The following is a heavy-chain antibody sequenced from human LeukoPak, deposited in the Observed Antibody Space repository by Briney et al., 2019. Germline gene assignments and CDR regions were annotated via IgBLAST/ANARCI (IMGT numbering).Heavy chain of an antibody. CDR1: GFTFSSYE. Sequence: GGSLRLSCAASGFTFSSYEMNWVRQAPGKGLEWVSYISSSGSTIYYADSVKGRFTISRDNAKNSLYLQMNSLRAEDTAVYYCARAPVGSMAFDIGGQGTMVTVSS. CDR3: ARAPVGSMAFDI. CDR2: ISSSGSTI. D-gene: IGHD1-26*01. V-gene: IGHV3-48*03. J-gene: IGHJ3*02.